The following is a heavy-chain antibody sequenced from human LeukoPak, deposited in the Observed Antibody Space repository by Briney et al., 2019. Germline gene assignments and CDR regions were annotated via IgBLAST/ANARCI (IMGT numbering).Heavy chain of an antibody. CDR2: ISNSGNTK. V-gene: IGHV3-48*03. CDR1: GFTFSNYE. CDR3: AAVIDY. Sequence: PGGSLRLSCAASGFTFSNYEMNWIRQAPGKGLEWISYISNSGNTKYYADSVKGRFSISRDNAHNSVYLQMNNLRAEDTAVYYCAAVIDYWGQGTLVTVSS. J-gene: IGHJ4*02.